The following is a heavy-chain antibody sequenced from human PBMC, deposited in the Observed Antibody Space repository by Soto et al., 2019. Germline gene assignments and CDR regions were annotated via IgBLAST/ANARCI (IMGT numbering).Heavy chain of an antibody. J-gene: IGHJ4*02. CDR3: ARDTRGYSYDMMGWYYFDY. V-gene: IGHV1-18*01. CDR1: GYTFTSYG. CDR2: ISAYNGNT. Sequence: WASVKVSCKASGYTFTSYGISWVRQAPGQGLEWMGWISAYNGNTNYAQKLQGRVTMTTDTSTSTAYMELRSLRSDDTAVYYCARDTRGYSYDMMGWYYFDYWGQGTLVTVYS. D-gene: IGHD5-18*01.